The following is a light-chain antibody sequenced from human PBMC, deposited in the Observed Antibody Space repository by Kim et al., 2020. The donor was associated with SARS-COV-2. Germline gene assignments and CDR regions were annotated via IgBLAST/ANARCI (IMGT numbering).Light chain of an antibody. CDR2: DVS. CDR1: RSVRSY. CDR3: QQRTNWPLT. Sequence: SLTPGERATLSCRASRSVRSYLAWYQQKPGQAPRLLISDVSNRATGIPARFSGSGSETDFTLTISSLEPEDSAVYYCQQRTNWPLTFGGGTKVEI. V-gene: IGKV3-11*01. J-gene: IGKJ4*01.